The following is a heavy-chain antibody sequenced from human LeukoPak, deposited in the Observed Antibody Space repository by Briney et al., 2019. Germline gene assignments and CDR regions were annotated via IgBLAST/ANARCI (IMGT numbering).Heavy chain of an antibody. J-gene: IGHJ3*02. CDR2: ISGTGGTT. D-gene: IGHD1-26*01. CDR1: GFTFSNYA. Sequence: GGSLRLSCAASGFTFSNYAMSWVRQAPGKGLEWVSGISGTGGTTYYADSVKGRFTISRDNAKNSLYLQMNSLRAEDTAVYYCASSYSGAFDIWGQGTMVTVSS. CDR3: ASSYSGAFDI. V-gene: IGHV3-23*01.